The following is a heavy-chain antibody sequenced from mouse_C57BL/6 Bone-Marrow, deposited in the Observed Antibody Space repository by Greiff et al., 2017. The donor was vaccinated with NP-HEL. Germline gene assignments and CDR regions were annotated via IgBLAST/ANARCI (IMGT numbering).Heavy chain of an antibody. CDR3: ARNPYDGYYYYAMDY. CDR2: IWTGGGT. CDR1: GFSLTSYA. J-gene: IGHJ4*01. D-gene: IGHD2-3*01. V-gene: IGHV2-9-1*01. Sequence: QVQLQQSGPGLVAPSQSLSITCTVSGFSLTSYAISWVRQPPGKGLEWLGVIWTGGGTNYNSALKSRLSISKDNSKSQVFLKMNSLQTDDTARYYCARNPYDGYYYYAMDYWGQGTSVTVSS.